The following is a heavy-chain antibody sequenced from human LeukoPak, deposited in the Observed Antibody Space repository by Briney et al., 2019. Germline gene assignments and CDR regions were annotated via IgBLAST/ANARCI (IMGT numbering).Heavy chain of an antibody. J-gene: IGHJ4*02. D-gene: IGHD3-16*02. CDR3: ARDGSYVWGSYRPPTY. V-gene: IGHV3-7*01. CDR1: GFTFSNFW. CDR2: IKHDGSAK. Sequence: GGSLRLSCAASGFTFSNFWMSWVRQAPGKGLGWVANIKHDGSAKYYLDSVKGRFTLSRDNAKNSLYLQMNSLRAEDTAVYYCARDGSYVWGSYRPPTYWGQGTLVTVSS.